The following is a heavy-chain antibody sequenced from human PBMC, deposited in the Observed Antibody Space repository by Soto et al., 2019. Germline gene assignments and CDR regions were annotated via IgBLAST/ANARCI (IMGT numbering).Heavy chain of an antibody. CDR2: ISSSSSTI. Sequence: EVQLVESGGGLVQPGGSLRLSCAASGFTFSAYSMNWVRQAPGKGLEWISYISSSSSTIYYADSVKGRFTISRDNAKNSLYQQMNSLRDEDTAVYYCARCYYDSSGYVWFDPWGQGTLVTVSS. CDR1: GFTFSAYS. D-gene: IGHD3-22*01. V-gene: IGHV3-48*02. J-gene: IGHJ5*02. CDR3: ARCYYDSSGYVWFDP.